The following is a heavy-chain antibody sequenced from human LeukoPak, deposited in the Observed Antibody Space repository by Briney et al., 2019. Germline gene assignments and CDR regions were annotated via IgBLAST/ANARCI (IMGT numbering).Heavy chain of an antibody. CDR3: ARDPESSSFGL. D-gene: IGHD6-6*01. Sequence: GGSLRLSCAASGFIFSTYWMRWGRQTAEEGLEFVANIEEGGSVRKYMDCVKGRCTISRDNSKKSLYLEINSLRADDTAVYYCARDPESSSFGLWGRGALVTVSS. V-gene: IGHV3-7*01. J-gene: IGHJ4*02. CDR1: GFIFSTYW. CDR2: IEEGGSVR.